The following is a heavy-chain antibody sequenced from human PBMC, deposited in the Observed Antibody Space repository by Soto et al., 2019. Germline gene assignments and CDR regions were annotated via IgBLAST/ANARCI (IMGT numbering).Heavy chain of an antibody. CDR1: GGAIRNSIYY. D-gene: IGHD6-19*01. Sequence: LSLTCTVSGGAIRNSIYYWGWIRQPPGKGLEWIGTIYYDGSVAYSPSLKSRVTLSVDTSRNHFSVKINSVTAADTAVYFCARHRIAVAGPLDYWGQGTLVTVSS. CDR3: ARHRIAVAGPLDY. CDR2: IYYDGSV. J-gene: IGHJ4*02. V-gene: IGHV4-39*01.